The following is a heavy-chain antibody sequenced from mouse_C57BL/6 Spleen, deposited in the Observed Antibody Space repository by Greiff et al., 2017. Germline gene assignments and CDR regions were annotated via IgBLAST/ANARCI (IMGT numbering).Heavy chain of an antibody. CDR2: INPNYGTT. Sequence: EVQLQQSGPELVKPGASVKISCKASGYSFTDYYMNWVKQSPGKSLEWIGDINPNYGTTSYNQKFKGKATLTVDQSSSTAYMQLNSLTSEDSAVYYCARGRITRDWFAYWGQGTLVTVSA. D-gene: IGHD1-1*01. J-gene: IGHJ3*01. CDR1: GYSFTDYY. V-gene: IGHV1-39*01. CDR3: ARGRITRDWFAY.